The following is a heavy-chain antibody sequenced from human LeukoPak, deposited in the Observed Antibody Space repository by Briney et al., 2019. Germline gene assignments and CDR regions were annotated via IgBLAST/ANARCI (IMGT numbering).Heavy chain of an antibody. Sequence: GGSLRLSCAVSGFTFSGLWMSWSRQAPGKGLEWVASINSDGSEGYYADVVKGRFTISRDNAKNSLYLQINSLRAEDTAVYYCARSSYSSSSSVWGQGTMVTVSS. V-gene: IGHV3-7*03. D-gene: IGHD6-6*01. CDR1: GFTFSGLW. J-gene: IGHJ3*01. CDR3: ARSSYSSSSSV. CDR2: INSDGSEG.